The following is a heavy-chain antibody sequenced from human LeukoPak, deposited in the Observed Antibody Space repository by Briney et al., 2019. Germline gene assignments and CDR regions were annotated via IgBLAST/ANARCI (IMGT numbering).Heavy chain of an antibody. V-gene: IGHV3-21*01. Sequence: GGSLRLSCAASGFTFSNAWMNWVRQAPGKGLEWVSSISSSSSYIYYADSVKGRFTISRDNAKNSLYLQMNSLRAEDTAVYYCARVLWFGELAFDPWGQGTLVTVSS. CDR3: ARVLWFGELAFDP. D-gene: IGHD3-10*01. J-gene: IGHJ5*02. CDR1: GFTFSNAW. CDR2: ISSSSSYI.